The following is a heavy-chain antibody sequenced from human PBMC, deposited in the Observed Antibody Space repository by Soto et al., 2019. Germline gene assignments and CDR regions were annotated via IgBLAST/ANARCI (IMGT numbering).Heavy chain of an antibody. CDR1: GYTFTSYA. D-gene: IGHD2-2*01. CDR2: INAGNGNT. J-gene: IGHJ4*02. V-gene: IGHV1-3*01. CDR3: ARKGYCSSTSCYLHY. Sequence: QVQLVQSGAEVKKPGASVKVSCKASGYTFTSYAMHWVHQAPGQRLEWMGWINAGNGNTKYSQKFQGRVTITRDTSASTAYMELSSLRSEDTAVYYCARKGYCSSTSCYLHYWGQGTLVTVSS.